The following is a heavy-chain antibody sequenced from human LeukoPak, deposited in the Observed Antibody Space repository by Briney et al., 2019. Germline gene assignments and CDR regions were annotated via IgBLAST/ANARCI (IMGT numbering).Heavy chain of an antibody. CDR1: GGSISSYY. CDR3: ARVGGKYDAFDI. J-gene: IGHJ3*02. CDR2: IYYSGST. D-gene: IGHD4-23*01. Sequence: PSETLSLTCTVSGGSISSYYWSWIRQPPGKGLEWIGYIYYSGSTNYNPSLNSRVTISVDTSKNQFSLRLSSVTAADTAVYYCARVGGKYDAFDIWGQGTMVTVSS. V-gene: IGHV4-59*01.